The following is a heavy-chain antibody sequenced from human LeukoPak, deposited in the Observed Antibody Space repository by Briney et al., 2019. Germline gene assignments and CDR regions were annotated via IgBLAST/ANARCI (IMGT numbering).Heavy chain of an antibody. J-gene: IGHJ4*02. Sequence: QSGGSLRLSCAASGFTFSSYAMHWVRQAPGKGLEWVSMISFDISKTDYADSVKGRFTISRDNSKNTLYLQMNSLRVEDTAVHYCTTWIQRYFSDYWGQGTLVSVSS. CDR3: TTWIQRYFSDY. CDR1: GFTFSSYA. V-gene: IGHV3-30-3*01. D-gene: IGHD5-18*01. CDR2: ISFDISKT.